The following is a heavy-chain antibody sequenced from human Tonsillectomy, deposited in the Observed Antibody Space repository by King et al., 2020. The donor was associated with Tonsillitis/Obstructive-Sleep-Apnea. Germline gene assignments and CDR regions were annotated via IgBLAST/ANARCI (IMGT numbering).Heavy chain of an antibody. Sequence: VQLVESGGGVVQPGRSLRLSCAASGFTFSSYGMHWVRQAPGQGLVWVAVIWYDGSNKYYADCVKGRFTISRDNSKNTLYLQMNSLRAEDTAVYYCASGVGATSGGFDIWGQGTMVTVSS. CDR3: ASGVGATSGGFDI. D-gene: IGHD1-26*01. CDR2: IWYDGSNK. V-gene: IGHV3-33*01. CDR1: GFTFSSYG. J-gene: IGHJ3*02.